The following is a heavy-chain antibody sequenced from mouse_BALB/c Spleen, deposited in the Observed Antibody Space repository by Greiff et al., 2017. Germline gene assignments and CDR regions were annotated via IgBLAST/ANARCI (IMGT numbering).Heavy chain of an antibody. V-gene: IGHV5-4*02. CDR2: ISDGGSYT. CDR1: GFTFSDYY. Sequence: EVQRVESGGGLVKPGGSLKLSCAASGFTFSDYYMYWVRQTPEKRLEWVATISDGGSYTYYPDSVKGRFTISRDNAKNNLYLQMSSLKSEDTAMYYCARGNDYDEGYYAMDYWGQGTSVTVSS. J-gene: IGHJ4*01. D-gene: IGHD2-4*01. CDR3: ARGNDYDEGYYAMDY.